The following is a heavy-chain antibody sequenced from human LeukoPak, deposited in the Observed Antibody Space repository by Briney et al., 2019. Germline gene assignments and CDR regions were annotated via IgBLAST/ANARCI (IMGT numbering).Heavy chain of an antibody. CDR1: GFTFSSYS. Sequence: PAGSLRLSCAASGFTFSSYSMNWVRQAPGKGLEWVSSISSSSSYIYYGDSLKGRFTISRDNAKNSVYLQMNSLRAEDTAVYYCARGVVATSETPSDFDYWGQGTLVTVSS. CDR3: ARGVVATSETPSDFDY. D-gene: IGHD5-12*01. J-gene: IGHJ4*02. CDR2: ISSSSSYI. V-gene: IGHV3-21*01.